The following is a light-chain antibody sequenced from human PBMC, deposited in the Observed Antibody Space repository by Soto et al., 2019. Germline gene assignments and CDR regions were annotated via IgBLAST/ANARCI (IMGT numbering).Light chain of an antibody. CDR3: CSYTTSSTDV. J-gene: IGLJ1*01. CDR2: DVN. CDR1: SNEIGSDYNY. V-gene: IGLV2-14*03. Sequence: QSVLTQPASVSGSPGQSIAISCTGTSNEIGSDYNYVSWYQQHPGKAPKLMVYDVNTRPSGVSNRFSGSKFGTTASLFIFGFQAEDEADYYCCSYTTSSTDVFGTVTRSP.